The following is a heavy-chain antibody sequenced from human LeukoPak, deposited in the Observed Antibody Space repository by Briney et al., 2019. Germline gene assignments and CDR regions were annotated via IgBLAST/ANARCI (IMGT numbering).Heavy chain of an antibody. D-gene: IGHD3-9*01. V-gene: IGHV1-69*04. CDR3: AREIDTGYFDY. J-gene: IGHJ4*02. CDR2: IIPILGIA. CDR1: GGTFSSYT. Sequence: ASVKVSCTASGGTFSSYTISWVRQAPGQGREWMGRIIPILGIANYAQKFQGRVTITADKSTSTAYMELSSLRSEDTAVYYCAREIDTGYFDYWGQGTLVTVSS.